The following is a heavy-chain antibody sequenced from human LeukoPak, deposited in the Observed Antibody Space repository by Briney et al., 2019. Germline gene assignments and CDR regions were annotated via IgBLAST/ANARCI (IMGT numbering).Heavy chain of an antibody. V-gene: IGHV3-7*03. CDR2: LKQDAYQT. D-gene: IGHD6-19*01. Sequence: GGSLRLSCAASGFSFSSSWMAWVRQAPGQGLEWVANLKQDAYQTFYQESVKGRFTISRDNAKNSLYLYMNSLRVEDTAMYYCARDRRSGLDHWGQGALVTVSS. J-gene: IGHJ4*02. CDR1: GFSFSSSW. CDR3: ARDRRSGLDH.